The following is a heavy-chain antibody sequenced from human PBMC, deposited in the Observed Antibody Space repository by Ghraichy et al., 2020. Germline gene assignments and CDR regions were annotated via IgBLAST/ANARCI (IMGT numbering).Heavy chain of an antibody. CDR3: ARGGGTADH. Sequence: SETLSLTCTVSGGSISSYYWSWIRQPPGKGLEWIGYIYYSGSTNYNPSLKSRVTISVDTSKNQFSLKLSSVTAADTAVYYCARGGGTADHWGQGTLVTVSS. D-gene: IGHD1-26*01. V-gene: IGHV4-59*01. CDR2: IYYSGST. CDR1: GGSISSYY. J-gene: IGHJ4*02.